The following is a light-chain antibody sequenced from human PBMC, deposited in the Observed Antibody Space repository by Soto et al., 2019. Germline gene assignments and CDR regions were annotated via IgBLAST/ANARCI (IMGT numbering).Light chain of an antibody. CDR3: QHRGKWPRT. Sequence: EIVLTQSPATLSLSPGERATLSCRASQSVSSYLAWYQQKPGQAPRLLIYGASNRATGIQARFSGSGSGTDFSLTISSLESEDFAVYYCQHRGKWPRTFGQGTKLEI. CDR2: GAS. CDR1: QSVSSY. V-gene: IGKV3-11*01. J-gene: IGKJ2*01.